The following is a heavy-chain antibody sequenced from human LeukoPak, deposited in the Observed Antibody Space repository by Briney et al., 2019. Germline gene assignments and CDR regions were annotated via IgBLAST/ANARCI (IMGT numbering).Heavy chain of an antibody. D-gene: IGHD3-10*01. V-gene: IGHV4-59*01. CDR2: IYYSGRT. CDR1: GGSISSYY. Sequence: ASETLSLTCSVSGGSISSYYWSWIRQPPGKGLEWIGYIYYSGRTNYNPSLKSRVTISVDTSKNQFSLTLSSVTAADTAVYYCASGSYFDYYMDVWGKGTTVTISS. J-gene: IGHJ6*03. CDR3: ASGSYFDYYMDV.